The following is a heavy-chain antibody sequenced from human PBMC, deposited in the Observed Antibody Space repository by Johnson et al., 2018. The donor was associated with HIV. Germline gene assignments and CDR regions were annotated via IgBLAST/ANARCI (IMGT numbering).Heavy chain of an antibody. J-gene: IGHJ3*02. Sequence: VQLVESGGGVVRPGGSLRLSCAASGFTFDDHGMSWVRQGSGKGLEWVSGINWNGGRTGYADSLKGRFTISRDNSQNTLFVQMNSLRPEDTAVYFCARDRFGSGRPNAFDIWGQGTMVTVSS. V-gene: IGHV3-20*04. CDR2: INWNGGRT. D-gene: IGHD3-10*01. CDR3: ARDRFGSGRPNAFDI. CDR1: GFTFDDHG.